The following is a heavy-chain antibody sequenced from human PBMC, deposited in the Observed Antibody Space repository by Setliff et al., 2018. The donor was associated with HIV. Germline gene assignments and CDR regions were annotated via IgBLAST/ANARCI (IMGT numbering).Heavy chain of an antibody. V-gene: IGHV4-39*02. Sequence: SETLSLTCTVSGGSFRSSRYYWGWIRQPPGKGLEWIGNIHYGGFFWYSPSLKSRVTISVDTSKNQFSVKLNSVTAADTAVYYCARDSPRQRVVDYYYYMDVWGKGTTVTVSS. CDR3: ARDSPRQRVVDYYYYMDV. D-gene: IGHD2-15*01. J-gene: IGHJ6*03. CDR1: GGSFRSSRYY. CDR2: IHYGGFF.